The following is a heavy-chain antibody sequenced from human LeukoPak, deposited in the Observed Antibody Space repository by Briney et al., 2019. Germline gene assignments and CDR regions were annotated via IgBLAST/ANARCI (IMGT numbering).Heavy chain of an antibody. CDR1: GFTFSSYA. CDR2: ISSNGGST. D-gene: IGHD3-10*01. Sequence: GRSLRLSCAASGFTFSSYAMHWVRQAPGKGLEYVSAISSNGGSTYYANSVKGRFTISRDNSKNTLYLQMNSLRAEDTAVYYCAKEKTGKFDFDYWGQGTLVTVSS. J-gene: IGHJ4*02. V-gene: IGHV3-64*01. CDR3: AKEKTGKFDFDY.